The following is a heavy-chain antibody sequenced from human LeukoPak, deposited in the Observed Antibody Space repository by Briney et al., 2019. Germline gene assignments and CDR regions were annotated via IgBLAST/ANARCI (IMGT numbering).Heavy chain of an antibody. Sequence: MSSETLSLTCAVYGGSFSGYYWSWIRQPPGKGLEGIGEINHSGSTNYNPSLKSRVTISVDTSKNQFSLKLSSVTAADTAVYYCARNLRQWLRFYYYMDVWGKGTTVTVSS. CDR3: ARNLRQWLRFYYYMDV. CDR1: GGSFSGYY. V-gene: IGHV4-34*01. CDR2: INHSGST. D-gene: IGHD5-12*01. J-gene: IGHJ6*03.